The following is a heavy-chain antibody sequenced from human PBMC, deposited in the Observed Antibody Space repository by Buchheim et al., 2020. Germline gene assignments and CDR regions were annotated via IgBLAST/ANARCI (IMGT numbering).Heavy chain of an antibody. J-gene: IGHJ6*02. CDR3: ARDVGPTVPPGRYGMDV. D-gene: IGHD4-11*01. CDR2: IYYSGST. V-gene: IGHV4-30-2*05. Sequence: QLQLQESGSGLVKPSQTLSLTCAVSGGSISSGGYSWSWIRQPPGKGLEWIGYIYYSGSTYYNPSLKSRVTISVDTSKNQFSLKLSSVTAADTAVYYCARDVGPTVPPGRYGMDVWGQGTT. CDR1: GGSISSGGYS.